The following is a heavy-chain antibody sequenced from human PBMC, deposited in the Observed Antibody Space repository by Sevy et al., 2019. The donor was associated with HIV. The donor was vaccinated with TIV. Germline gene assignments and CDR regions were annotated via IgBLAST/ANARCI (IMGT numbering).Heavy chain of an antibody. CDR2: ISYDGSSH. CDR3: ARDAGYSTDWYPSDY. D-gene: IGHD6-19*01. V-gene: IGHV3-30-3*01. Sequence: GGSLRLSCAASEFMFSTYAMHWVRQAPGKGLEWVAVISYDGSSHYYADSVKGRFTISRDNSKNTLFLQMNILRLEDTVFYYCARDAGYSTDWYPSDYWGQGTLVTVSS. CDR1: EFMFSTYA. J-gene: IGHJ4*02.